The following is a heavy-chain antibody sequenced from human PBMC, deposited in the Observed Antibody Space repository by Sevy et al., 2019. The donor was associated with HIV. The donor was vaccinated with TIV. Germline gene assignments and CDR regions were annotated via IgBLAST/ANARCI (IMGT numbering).Heavy chain of an antibody. Sequence: SETVSITCTVSGGSIRSYYWSWIRQPPGKGLECIGYIYYSGSTSYNPSLKSRVTISVDTSKNQFSLKLSSVTAADTAVYYCARRVSNYYGLDVWGQGTTVTVSS. J-gene: IGHJ6*02. CDR1: GGSIRSYY. CDR2: IYYSGST. V-gene: IGHV4-59*12. CDR3: ARRVSNYYGLDV.